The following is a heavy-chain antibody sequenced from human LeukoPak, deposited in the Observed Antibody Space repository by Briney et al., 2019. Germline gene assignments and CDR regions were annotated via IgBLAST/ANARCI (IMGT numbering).Heavy chain of an antibody. CDR2: IIPIFGTA. Sequence: ASVKVSCKASGYTFTSYGINWVRQATGQGLEWMGGIIPIFGTANYAQKFQGRVTITADESTSTAYMELSSLRSEDTAVYYCARDSSQYCSSTSCYMIVKYNWFDPWGQGTLVTVSS. J-gene: IGHJ5*02. D-gene: IGHD2-2*02. CDR3: ARDSSQYCSSTSCYMIVKYNWFDP. CDR1: GYTFTSYG. V-gene: IGHV1-69*13.